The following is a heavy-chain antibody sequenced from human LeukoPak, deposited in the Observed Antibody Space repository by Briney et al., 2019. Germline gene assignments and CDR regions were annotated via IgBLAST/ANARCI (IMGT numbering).Heavy chain of an antibody. Sequence: PGGSLRLSCAASGFTFSSYGMSWFRQAPGKGLEWVGFIRSKAYGGTTEYAASVKGRFTISRDDSKSIAYLQMNSLKTEDTAVYYCTSGYYDFWSGYGPGEYWGQGTLVTVSS. CDR3: TSGYYDFWSGYGPGEY. J-gene: IGHJ4*02. D-gene: IGHD3-3*01. V-gene: IGHV3-49*03. CDR2: IRSKAYGGTT. CDR1: GFTFSSYG.